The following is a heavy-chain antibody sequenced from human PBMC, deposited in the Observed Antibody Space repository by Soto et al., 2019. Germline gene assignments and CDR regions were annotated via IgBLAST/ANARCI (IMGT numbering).Heavy chain of an antibody. J-gene: IGHJ5*02. CDR2: IYYSGST. CDR3: ARHLWRTTQAVPAAPRRGFDP. D-gene: IGHD2-2*01. CDR1: GGSISSSSYY. V-gene: IGHV4-39*01. Sequence: SETLSLTCTVSGGSISSSSYYWGWIRQPPGKGLEWIGSIYYSGSTYYNPSLKSRVTISVDTSKNQFSLKLSSVTAADTAVYYCARHLWRTTQAVPAAPRRGFDPWGQGTLVTVSS.